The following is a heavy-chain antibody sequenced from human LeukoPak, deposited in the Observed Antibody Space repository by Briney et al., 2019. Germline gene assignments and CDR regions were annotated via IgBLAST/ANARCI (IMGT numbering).Heavy chain of an antibody. CDR3: ARDGTSTDDY. CDR2: ISGNNDNT. J-gene: IGHJ4*02. D-gene: IGHD2-2*01. CDR1: GYTLTELS. Sequence: ASVKVSCKVSGYTLTELSMHWVRQAPGQGLEWMGWISGNNDNTNYAQKFQGRVTMTTDTSTSTAYMELKSLRADDTAVYYCARDGTSTDDYWGQGTLVTVSS. V-gene: IGHV1-18*01.